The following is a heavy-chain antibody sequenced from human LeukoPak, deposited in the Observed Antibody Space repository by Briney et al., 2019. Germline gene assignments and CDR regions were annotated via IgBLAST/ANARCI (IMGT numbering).Heavy chain of an antibody. Sequence: SETLSLTCTVSGGSISSSSYYWGWIRQPPGKGLEWIGSIYYSGSAYYNPSLKSRVTISLDTSKNQFSLKLSSVTAADTAVYSCARGRGPGIAFRRGAFDIWGQGTMVTVSS. D-gene: IGHD6-13*01. CDR1: GGSISSSSYY. J-gene: IGHJ3*02. V-gene: IGHV4-39*01. CDR2: IYYSGSA. CDR3: ARGRGPGIAFRRGAFDI.